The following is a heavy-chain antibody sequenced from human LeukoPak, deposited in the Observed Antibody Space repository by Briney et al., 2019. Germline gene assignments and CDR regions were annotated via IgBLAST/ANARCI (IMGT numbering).Heavy chain of an antibody. CDR2: IKQDGSEK. J-gene: IGHJ4*02. Sequence: GGSLRLSCAASGFTFSSHWMSWVRQAPGKGLEWVANIKQDGSEKYYVDSVKGRFTISRDNAKNSLYLQMNSLRAEDTAVYYCARDRGSSIGFDYWGQGTLVTVSS. CDR3: ARDRGSSIGFDY. V-gene: IGHV3-7*01. D-gene: IGHD6-6*01. CDR1: GFTFSSHW.